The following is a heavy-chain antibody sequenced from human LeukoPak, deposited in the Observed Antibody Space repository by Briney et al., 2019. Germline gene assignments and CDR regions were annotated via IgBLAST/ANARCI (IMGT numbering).Heavy chain of an antibody. CDR1: GGSIAVNHYY. D-gene: IGHD6-6*01. V-gene: IGHV4-39*02. CDR3: AREHRSSKYFDS. J-gene: IGHJ4*02. Sequence: PSETLSLTCSVSGGSIAVNHYYWGWIRQPPGKGLEWIGSGLYTGNTYSNPSLRSRVTISVDTSKNEFTLKMNSVTAADTAVYYCAREHRSSKYFDSWGQGALMIVSS. CDR2: GLYTGNT.